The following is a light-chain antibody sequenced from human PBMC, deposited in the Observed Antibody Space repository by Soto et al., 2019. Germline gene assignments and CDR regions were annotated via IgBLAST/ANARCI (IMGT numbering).Light chain of an antibody. CDR3: QRYNSAPWT. J-gene: IGKJ1*01. Sequence: DIQMSQSPWSLSASIGDRVTITCRASRAFCHYVAWYQQNPGNAPKLLSYAACTLRPGLPPRYSGSASGTDFARTITSLQLEDVATCCCQRYNSAPWTFGQGTKVDIK. CDR1: RAFCHY. V-gene: IGKV1-27*01. CDR2: AAC.